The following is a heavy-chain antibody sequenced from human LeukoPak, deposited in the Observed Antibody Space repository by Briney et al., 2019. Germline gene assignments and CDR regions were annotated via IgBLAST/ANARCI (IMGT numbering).Heavy chain of an antibody. J-gene: IGHJ3*02. Sequence: SVKVSCKASGGTFSSYAISWVRQAPGQGLEWMGGIIPIFGTANYAQKFQGRVTITRDTSASTAYMELSSLRSEDTAVYYCARAYPDHYYYDRQSLQSDAFDIWGQGTMVTVSS. CDR3: ARAYPDHYYYDRQSLQSDAFDI. V-gene: IGHV1-69*05. D-gene: IGHD3-22*01. CDR1: GGTFSSYA. CDR2: IIPIFGTA.